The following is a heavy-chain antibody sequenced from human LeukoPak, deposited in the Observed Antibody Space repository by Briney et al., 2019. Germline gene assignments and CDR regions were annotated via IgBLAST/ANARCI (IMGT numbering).Heavy chain of an antibody. CDR2: IYYSGST. V-gene: IGHV4-59*08. J-gene: IGHJ4*02. D-gene: IGHD3-3*01. CDR3: ARHSHQRFLEWLLLGYFDY. CDR1: GGSISSYY. Sequence: PSETLSLTCTVSGGSISSYYWSWIRQPPGKGLEWIGYIYYSGSTNYNPSLKSRVTISVDTSKNQFSLKPSSVTAADTAVYYCARHSHQRFLEWLLLGYFDYWGQGTLVTVSS.